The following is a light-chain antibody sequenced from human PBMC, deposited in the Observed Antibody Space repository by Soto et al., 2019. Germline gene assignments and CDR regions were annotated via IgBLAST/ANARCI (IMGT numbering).Light chain of an antibody. CDR1: QSVSSSY. V-gene: IGKV3-20*01. CDR3: HQYDSSHLT. Sequence: EIVLTQSPGTLSFSPGEQATLSCRASQSVSSSYLAWYQQKPGQDPRRLIYGASSRSTGIPDRLSGSGSGTDFTVTISRLEPEGFAGYYCHQYDSSHLTFGGGTKVEIK. J-gene: IGKJ4*02. CDR2: GAS.